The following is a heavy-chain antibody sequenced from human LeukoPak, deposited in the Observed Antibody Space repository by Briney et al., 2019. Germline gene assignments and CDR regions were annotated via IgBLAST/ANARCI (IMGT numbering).Heavy chain of an antibody. Sequence: GASVKVSCTASGYTFTSYDINWVRQAPGQGLEWMGWMNPNSGNTGYAQKFQGRVTMTRNTSISTAYMELSSLRSEDTAVYYCARRYYYYYYMDVWGKGTTVTVSS. J-gene: IGHJ6*03. CDR3: ARRYYYYYYMDV. CDR1: GYTFTSYD. V-gene: IGHV1-8*01. CDR2: MNPNSGNT.